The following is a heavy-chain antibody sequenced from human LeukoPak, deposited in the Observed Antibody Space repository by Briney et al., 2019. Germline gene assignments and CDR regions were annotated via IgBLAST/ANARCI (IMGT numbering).Heavy chain of an antibody. D-gene: IGHD5-18*01. CDR3: ARVDTAMVTWFDY. V-gene: IGHV1-18*04. Sequence: ASVKVSCKASGYTFTSYGISWLRQPPGQGLEWMGWISAYNGNTNYAKKLQGRVTMTTDTSTSTAYMELRSLRSDDTAVYYCARVDTAMVTWFDYWGQGTLVTVSS. CDR2: ISAYNGNT. J-gene: IGHJ4*02. CDR1: GYTFTSYG.